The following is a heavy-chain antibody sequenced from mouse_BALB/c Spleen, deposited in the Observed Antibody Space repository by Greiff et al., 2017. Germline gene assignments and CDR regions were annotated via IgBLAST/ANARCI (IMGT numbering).Heavy chain of an antibody. D-gene: IGHD1-1*01. CDR3: AREYYGSSYVDWYFDV. V-gene: IGHV1S56*01. CDR2: IYPGNVNT. Sequence: QVQLQQSGPELVKPGASVRISCKASGYTFTSYYIHWVKQRPGQGLEWIGWIYPGNVNTKYNEKFKGKATLTADKSSSTAYMQLSSLTSEDSAVYFCAREYYGSSYVDWYFDVWGAGTTVTVSS. CDR1: GYTFTSYY. J-gene: IGHJ1*01.